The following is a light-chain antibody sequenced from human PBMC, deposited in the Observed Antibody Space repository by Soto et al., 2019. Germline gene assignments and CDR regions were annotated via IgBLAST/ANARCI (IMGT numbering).Light chain of an antibody. Sequence: DIQMTQSPSTLSASVGDRVTITCRASQSISSWLAWYQQKPGKAPKILIYKASSLESGVPARFSGSGSGTEFTLTTSSLQPDDFATYYCQQYNSYSPEKFGQGTKVEIK. CDR3: QQYNSYSPEK. CDR2: KAS. V-gene: IGKV1-5*03. J-gene: IGKJ1*01. CDR1: QSISSW.